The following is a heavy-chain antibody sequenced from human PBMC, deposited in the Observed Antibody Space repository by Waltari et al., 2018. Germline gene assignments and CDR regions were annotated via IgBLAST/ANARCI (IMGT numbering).Heavy chain of an antibody. CDR2: ISYDGRDL. V-gene: IGHV3-30*18. D-gene: IGHD2-21*01. Sequence: QVLLVESGGGVVQPGTSLRLSGAASGFSFSNFGMHWVRQAPGKGLESVAVISYDGRDLYYADSVKGRATISRDNSKNTLYLQMNSLRPEDTAVYYCAKEGVVINGYYFDYWGQGTLVTVSS. CDR1: GFSFSNFG. J-gene: IGHJ4*02. CDR3: AKEGVVINGYYFDY.